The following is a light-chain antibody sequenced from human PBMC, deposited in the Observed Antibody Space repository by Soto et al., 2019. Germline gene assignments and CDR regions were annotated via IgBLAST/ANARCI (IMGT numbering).Light chain of an antibody. CDR3: QKYDRAPAM. CDR1: QDIKKF. J-gene: IGKJ1*01. CDR2: AAS. Sequence: DIQLTQSPSSLSASLGDRVTITCRASQDIKKFLAWYQQIPGKVPDLLIYAASTLRSGVPSRFSGNASGTDFSFTISSLQPEDVATYYCQKYDRAPAMFGQGTNVDIK. V-gene: IGKV1-27*01.